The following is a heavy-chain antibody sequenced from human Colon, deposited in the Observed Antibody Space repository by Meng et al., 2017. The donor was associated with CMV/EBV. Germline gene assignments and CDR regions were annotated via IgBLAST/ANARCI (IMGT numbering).Heavy chain of an antibody. CDR2: IIAGGYIQ. Sequence: GGSLRLSCAASGFIFNTYEMIWVRQAPGKGLEWISYIIAGGYIQHYANSVKGRFTISRDDAKNSVYLQMNSLRAEDTAVYFCARRLPYFGMDVWGQGTTVTVSS. V-gene: IGHV3-48*03. CDR1: GFIFNTYE. CDR3: ARRLPYFGMDV. J-gene: IGHJ6*02.